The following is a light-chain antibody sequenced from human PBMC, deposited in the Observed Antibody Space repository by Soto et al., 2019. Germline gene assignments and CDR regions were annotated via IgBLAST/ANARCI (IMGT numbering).Light chain of an antibody. CDR2: AAS. V-gene: IGKV3D-15*01. Sequence: EIVRTPFPATLSGTPGERVPLSCRASQSVGKKLAWYQQNTGQAPRLIIYAASTRATGIPDRFSGSGSGTDFTLTISSLQTEDFAVYYCQQYGSSRWTVGQGTKVEIK. CDR1: QSVGKK. CDR3: QQYGSSRWT. J-gene: IGKJ1*01.